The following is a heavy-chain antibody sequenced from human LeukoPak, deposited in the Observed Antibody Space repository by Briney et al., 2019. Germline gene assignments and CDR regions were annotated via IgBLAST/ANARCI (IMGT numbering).Heavy chain of an antibody. CDR2: IYYSGST. D-gene: IGHD6-19*01. J-gene: IGHJ4*02. Sequence: SQTLSLTCTVSGGSISSGGYYWRWIRQHPGKGLEWIGYIYYSGSTYYNPSLKSRVTISVDTSKNQFSLKLSSVTAADTAVYYCARDIAVAGSFDYWGQGALVTVSS. CDR1: GGSISSGGYY. CDR3: ARDIAVAGSFDY. V-gene: IGHV4-31*03.